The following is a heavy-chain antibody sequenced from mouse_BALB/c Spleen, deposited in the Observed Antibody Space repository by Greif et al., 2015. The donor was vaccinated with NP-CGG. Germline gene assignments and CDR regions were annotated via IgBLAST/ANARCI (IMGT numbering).Heavy chain of an antibody. J-gene: IGHJ2*01. CDR1: GFNIKDTY. D-gene: IGHD2-4*01. CDR2: IDPANGNT. CDR3: ARFLYDYDKDYFDY. Sequence: VQLQQSGAELVKPGASVKLSCTASGFNIKDTYMHWVKQRPEQGLEWIGRIDPANGNTKYDPKFQGKATITADTSSNTAYLQLSSLTSEDTAVYYCARFLYDYDKDYFDYWGQGTTLTVSS. V-gene: IGHV14-3*02.